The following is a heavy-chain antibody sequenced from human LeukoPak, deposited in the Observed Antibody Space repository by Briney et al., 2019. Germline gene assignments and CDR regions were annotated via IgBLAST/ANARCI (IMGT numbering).Heavy chain of an antibody. CDR1: GGTFSSYA. CDR2: IIPIFGTA. D-gene: IGHD3-3*01. J-gene: IGHJ4*02. Sequence: ASVKVSCKASGGTFSSYAISWVRQAPGQGLEWMGGIIPIFGTANYAQKFQGRVTITADESTSTAYMELSGLRSEDTAVYYCARDQSYDLGPIWGQGTLVTVSS. CDR3: ARDQSYDLGPI. V-gene: IGHV1-69*13.